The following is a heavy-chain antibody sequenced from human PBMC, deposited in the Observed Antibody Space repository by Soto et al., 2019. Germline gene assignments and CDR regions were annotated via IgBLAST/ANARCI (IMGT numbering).Heavy chain of an antibody. CDR1: GGSISSGGYS. CDR3: ARGGDYYYDSSGYDPSPFDY. D-gene: IGHD3-22*01. CDR2: IYHSGST. Sequence: PSETLSLTCAVSGGSISSGGYSWSWIRQPPGKGLEWIGYIYHSGSTYYNPSLKSRVTISVDRSKNQFSLKLSSVTAADTAVYYCARGGDYYYDSSGYDPSPFDYWGQGTLVTVSS. J-gene: IGHJ4*02. V-gene: IGHV4-30-2*01.